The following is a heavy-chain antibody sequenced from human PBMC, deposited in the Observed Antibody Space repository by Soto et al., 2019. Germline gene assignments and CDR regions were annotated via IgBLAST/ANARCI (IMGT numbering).Heavy chain of an antibody. CDR1: GGSISSSSYY. CDR2: IYYSGST. J-gene: IGHJ4*02. D-gene: IGHD3-10*01. V-gene: IGHV4-39*07. Sequence: SETLSLTCTVSGGSISSSSYYWGWIRQPPGKGLEWIGSIYYSGSTYYNPSLKSRVTISVDTSKNQFSLKLSSVTAADTAVYYCALGYYYGSGSYEDYWGQGTLVTVSS. CDR3: ALGYYYGSGSYEDY.